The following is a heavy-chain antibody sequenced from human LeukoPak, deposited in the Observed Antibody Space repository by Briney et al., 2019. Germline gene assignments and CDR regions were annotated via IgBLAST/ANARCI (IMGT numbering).Heavy chain of an antibody. J-gene: IGHJ6*02. Sequence: SQTLSLTCTVSGGSISSGDCYWSWIRQPPGKGLEWIGYIYYSGSTYYNPSLKSRVTISVDTSKNQFSLKLSSVTAADTAVYYCARAETSHPGYSGYDYVRFYYYYGMDVWGQGTTVTVSS. CDR2: IYYSGST. D-gene: IGHD5-12*01. V-gene: IGHV4-30-4*01. CDR3: ARAETSHPGYSGYDYVRFYYYYGMDV. CDR1: GGSISSGDCY.